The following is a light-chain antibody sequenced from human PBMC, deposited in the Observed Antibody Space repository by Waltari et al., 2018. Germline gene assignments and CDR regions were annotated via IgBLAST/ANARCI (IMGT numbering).Light chain of an antibody. V-gene: IGKV1-5*03. Sequence: IQMTQSPSTLSAYLGDRVTSTCRASQIITRWLAWYQQKAGKAPKLLIYKASILESGVPSRFSGGGSGTEFTLTISSLQPDDFETYYCQHYDAYSATFGRGTKVEIK. J-gene: IGKJ4*02. CDR2: KAS. CDR3: QHYDAYSAT. CDR1: QIITRW.